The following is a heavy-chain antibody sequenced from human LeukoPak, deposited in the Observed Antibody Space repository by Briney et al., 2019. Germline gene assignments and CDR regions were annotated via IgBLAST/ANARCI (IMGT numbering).Heavy chain of an antibody. V-gene: IGHV1-69*06. D-gene: IGHD3-9*01. CDR3: ARGPTDYDILTGYSN. J-gene: IGHJ4*02. CDR1: GYTLTGYY. Sequence: ASVKVSCKASGYTLTGYYMHWVRQAPGQGLEWMGGIIPIFGTANYAQKFQGRVTITADKSTSTAYMELSSLRSEDTAVYYCARGPTDYDILTGYSNWGQGTLVTVSS. CDR2: IIPIFGTA.